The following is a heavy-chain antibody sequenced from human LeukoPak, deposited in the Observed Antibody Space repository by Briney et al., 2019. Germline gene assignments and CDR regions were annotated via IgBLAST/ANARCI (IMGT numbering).Heavy chain of an antibody. CDR1: GFTFSSYA. J-gene: IGHJ1*01. CDR3: ATGYSSGWYFYFQH. CDR2: ISGSGGST. D-gene: IGHD6-19*01. V-gene: IGHV3-23*01. Sequence: GGSRRLSCAASGFTFSSYAMSWVRQAPGKGLEWVSAISGSGGSTYYADSVKGRFTISRDNAKNSLSLRMNSLSAEDTAVYYCATGYSSGWYFYFQHWGQGSLVSVSS.